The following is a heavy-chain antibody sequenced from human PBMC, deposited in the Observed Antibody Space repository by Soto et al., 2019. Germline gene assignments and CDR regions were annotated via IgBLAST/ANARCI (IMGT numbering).Heavy chain of an antibody. D-gene: IGHD2-2*01. CDR2: IIPIFGTA. J-gene: IGHJ5*02. Sequence: SVEVSSKASGGTFSGYAISWVQQAPGQGLEWMGGIIPIFGTANYAQKFQGRVTITADESTSTAYMELSSLRSEDTAVYYCASSFLGYCSSTSCLGRTGFDPWGQGTLVTVSS. CDR1: GGTFSGYA. CDR3: ASSFLGYCSSTSCLGRTGFDP. V-gene: IGHV1-69*01.